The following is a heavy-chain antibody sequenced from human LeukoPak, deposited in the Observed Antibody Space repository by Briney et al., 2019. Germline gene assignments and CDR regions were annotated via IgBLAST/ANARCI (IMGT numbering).Heavy chain of an antibody. Sequence: SETLSLTCTVSGGFISSGGYYWSWIRQHPGKGLEWIGYIYYTGRTSYNPSLKSRLNMSVDTSKNQFSLELNSVTAADTAVYYCARDRSYGSGINFFDPWGQGTLVTVSS. CDR1: GGFISSGGYY. V-gene: IGHV4-31*03. CDR3: ARDRSYGSGINFFDP. J-gene: IGHJ5*02. CDR2: IYYTGRT. D-gene: IGHD3-10*01.